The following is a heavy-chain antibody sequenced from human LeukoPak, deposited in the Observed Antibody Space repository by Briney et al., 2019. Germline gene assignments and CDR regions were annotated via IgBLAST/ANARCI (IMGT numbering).Heavy chain of an antibody. D-gene: IGHD3-22*01. CDR2: ISGSGGST. CDR3: AKVGYYYDSSGYYYFDY. CDR1: GFTFSSYA. Sequence: GGSLRLSCAASGFTFSSYAMSWVRQAPGKGLEWVSAISGSGGSTYYADSVKGRFTISRDNSKNTLYLQMNSLRAEDAAVYYCAKVGYYYDSSGYYYFDYWGQGTLVTVSS. J-gene: IGHJ4*02. V-gene: IGHV3-23*01.